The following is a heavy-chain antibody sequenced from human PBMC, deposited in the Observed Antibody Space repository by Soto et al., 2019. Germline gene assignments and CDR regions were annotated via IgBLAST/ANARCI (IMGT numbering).Heavy chain of an antibody. CDR1: GFTFSSFA. Sequence: EVQLLESGGGLVQPGGSLRLSCAASGFTFSSFAMTWVRQAPGKGLEWVSSVSGSGGRTSYADSVKGGVTIARDNSNNTLYLQINGLRAEDTAVYYCTIVANDHWGQGTLVIVSS. J-gene: IGHJ4*02. CDR2: VSGSGGRT. D-gene: IGHD5-12*01. V-gene: IGHV3-23*01. CDR3: TIVANDH.